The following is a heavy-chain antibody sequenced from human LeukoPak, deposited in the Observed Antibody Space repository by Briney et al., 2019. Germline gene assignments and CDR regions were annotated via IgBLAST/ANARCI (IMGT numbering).Heavy chain of an antibody. V-gene: IGHV3-30-3*02. J-gene: IGHJ4*02. CDR3: AKNGGQLGY. CDR2: ISYDGSNK. CDR1: GFTFSSYA. Sequence: GGSLRLSCAASGFTFSSYAMHWVRQAPGKGLEWVAVISYDGSNKYYADSVKGRFTISRDNSKNTLYLQMNSLRAEDTAVYYCAKNGGQLGYWGQGTLVTVSS. D-gene: IGHD5-18*01.